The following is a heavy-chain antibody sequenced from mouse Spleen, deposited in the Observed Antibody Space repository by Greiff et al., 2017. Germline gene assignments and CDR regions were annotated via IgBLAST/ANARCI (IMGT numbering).Heavy chain of an antibody. J-gene: IGHJ4*01. CDR1: GFTFSSYA. V-gene: IGHV5-9*04. Sequence: EVKLMESGGGLVKLGGSLKLSCAASGFTFSSYAMSWVRQTPEKRLEWVATISSGGGNTYYPDSVKGRFTISRDNAKNTLYLQMSSLKSEDTAMYYCARHEGRYRSYYAMDYWGQGTSVTVSS. CDR2: ISSGGGNT. D-gene: IGHD2-14*01. CDR3: ARHEGRYRSYYAMDY.